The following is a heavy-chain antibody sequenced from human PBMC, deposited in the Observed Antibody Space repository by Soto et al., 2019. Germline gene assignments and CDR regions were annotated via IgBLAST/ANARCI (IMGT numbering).Heavy chain of an antibody. D-gene: IGHD6-6*01. CDR1: GYTFTSYG. CDR2: ISAYNGNT. Sequence: PSVNLSCKASGYTFTSYGISWVRQAPGQGLEWMGWISAYNGNTNYAQKLQGRVTMTTDTSTSTAYMELRSLRSDDTAVYYCARDRPQLYFCGQGTLVIVSS. CDR3: ARDRPQLYF. J-gene: IGHJ4*02. V-gene: IGHV1-18*01.